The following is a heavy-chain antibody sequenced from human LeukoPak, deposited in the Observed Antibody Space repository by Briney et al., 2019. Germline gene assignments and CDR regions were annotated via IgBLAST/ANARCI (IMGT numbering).Heavy chain of an antibody. V-gene: IGHV3-23*01. D-gene: IGHD6-13*01. CDR1: GFTFSSYA. CDR2: ISGRGGSA. J-gene: IGHJ4*02. Sequence: GGSLRLSCAASGFTFSSYAMTWVRQAPGKGLEWVSGISGRGGSAYYADSVKGRFTISRDNSKNTLYLQMNSPRAADTAVYYCAKDRVPAAGTLWGSGWEDNGIDYWGQGTLVTVSS. CDR3: AKDRVPAAGTLWGSGWEDNGIDY.